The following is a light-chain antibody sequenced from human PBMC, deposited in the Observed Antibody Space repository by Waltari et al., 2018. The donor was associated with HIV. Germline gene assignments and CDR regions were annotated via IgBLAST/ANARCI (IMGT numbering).Light chain of an antibody. CDR2: DNN. CDR1: TSNIGSNY. CDR3: ATWDSSLNAVV. V-gene: IGLV1-51*01. Sequence: QSLLTQPPSVSAAPGQTVTISCPGSTSNIGSNYVSWYEQFPGAAPKLLISDNNKRPSGIPDRFSGSKSGTSATLAITGLQTGDEADYYCATWDSSLNAVVFGGGTKLTVL. J-gene: IGLJ3*02.